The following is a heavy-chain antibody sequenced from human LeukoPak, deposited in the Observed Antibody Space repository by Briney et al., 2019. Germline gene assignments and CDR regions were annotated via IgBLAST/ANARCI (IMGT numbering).Heavy chain of an antibody. Sequence: GGSLRLSCAASGLTFSSYAMNWVRQAPGKGLGWVSAISGSGGSTYYADSVKGRFTISRDNSKNTLYLQMNSLRAEDTAVYYCAKAPAFFRGVTYYFDYWGQGTLVTVSS. CDR3: AKAPAFFRGVTYYFDY. J-gene: IGHJ4*02. CDR1: GLTFSSYA. CDR2: ISGSGGST. V-gene: IGHV3-23*01. D-gene: IGHD3-10*01.